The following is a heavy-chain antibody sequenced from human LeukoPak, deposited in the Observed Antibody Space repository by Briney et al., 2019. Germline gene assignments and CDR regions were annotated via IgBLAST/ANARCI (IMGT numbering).Heavy chain of an antibody. CDR2: IKQDGSEK. CDR1: GFTFSSYW. CDR3: AKAPVDYDILTGYFDY. Sequence: GGSLRLSCTASGFTFSSYWMNWVRRAPRKGLEWVANIKQDGSEKYYVDSVKGRFTISRDNAKNSLYLQMNTLRAEDTAVYYCAKAPVDYDILTGYFDYWGQGTLVTVSS. V-gene: IGHV3-7*01. J-gene: IGHJ4*02. D-gene: IGHD3-9*01.